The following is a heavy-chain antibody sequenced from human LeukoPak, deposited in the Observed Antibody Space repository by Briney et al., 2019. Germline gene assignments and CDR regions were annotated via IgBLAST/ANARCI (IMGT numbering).Heavy chain of an antibody. CDR3: ARGGYSSSSNHFQH. Sequence: GASVKVSCKASGYTFTSYGISWVRQATGQGLEWMGWMNPNSGNTGYAQKFQGRVTIIRNTSISTAYMELSSLRSEDTAVYYCARGGYSSSSNHFQHWGQGTLVTVSS. D-gene: IGHD6-6*01. V-gene: IGHV1-8*03. CDR2: MNPNSGNT. J-gene: IGHJ1*01. CDR1: GYTFTSYG.